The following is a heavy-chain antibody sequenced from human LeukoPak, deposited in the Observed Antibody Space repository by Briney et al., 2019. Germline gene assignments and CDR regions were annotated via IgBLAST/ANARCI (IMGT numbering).Heavy chain of an antibody. J-gene: IGHJ4*02. V-gene: IGHV4-34*01. D-gene: IGHD6-19*01. CDR1: GGSFSGYY. CDR2: INHSGST. CDR3: ARKTRRYSSGWFSALPREDFFDY. Sequence: PSETLSLTCAVYGGSFSGYYWSWIRQPPGKGLEWIGEINHSGSTNYNPSLKSRVTISVDTSKNQFSLKLSSVTAADTAVYYCARKTRRYSSGWFSALPREDFFDYWGQGTLVTVSS.